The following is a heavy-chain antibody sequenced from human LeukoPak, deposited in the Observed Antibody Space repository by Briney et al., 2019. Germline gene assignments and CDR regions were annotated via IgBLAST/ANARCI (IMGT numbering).Heavy chain of an antibody. CDR1: GGSISINDYF. Sequence: SETLSLTCAVSGGSISINDYFWAWIRQSPGKGLEWIGSVSYRGDTYYNPSLQSRVTTSVDTPKNQFSLRLNSVTAADTALYYCARDSLRIQSGTTPWGQGTLVTVSS. D-gene: IGHD1-1*01. CDR2: VSYRGDT. V-gene: IGHV4-39*07. CDR3: ARDSLRIQSGTTP. J-gene: IGHJ5*02.